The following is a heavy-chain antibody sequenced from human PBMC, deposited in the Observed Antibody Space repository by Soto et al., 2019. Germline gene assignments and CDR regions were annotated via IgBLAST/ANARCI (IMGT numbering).Heavy chain of an antibody. CDR3: ARGGGGNRELDGFDI. CDR1: GYSFMHFW. D-gene: IGHD3-16*02. J-gene: IGHJ3*02. Sequence: GESLKISCKGSGYSFMHFWIAWVRQKPGQGLEWMGIIYPGDSDTTYSPSFEGQVTVSADRYMDVAYLEWPRLKATDTATYYCARGGGGNRELDGFDIWGQGTVVTVSS. V-gene: IGHV5-51*01. CDR2: IYPGDSDT.